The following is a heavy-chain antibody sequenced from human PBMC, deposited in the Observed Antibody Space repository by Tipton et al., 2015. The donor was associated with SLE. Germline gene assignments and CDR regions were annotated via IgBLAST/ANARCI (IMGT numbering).Heavy chain of an antibody. CDR3: ARGEEIWDY. CDR1: GFTFSSYA. J-gene: IGHJ4*02. D-gene: IGHD3-16*01. CDR2: ISSNGGST. V-gene: IGHV3-64*02. Sequence: SLRLSCAASGFTFSSYAMHWVRQAPGKGLEYVSAISSNGGSTYYADSVKGRFTISRDNAKNSLYLQMNSLRAEDTAVYYCARGEEIWDYWGQGTLVTVSS.